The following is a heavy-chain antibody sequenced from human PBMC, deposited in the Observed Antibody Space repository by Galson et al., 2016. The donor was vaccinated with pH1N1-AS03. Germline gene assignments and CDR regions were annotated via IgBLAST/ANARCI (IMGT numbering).Heavy chain of an antibody. V-gene: IGHV1-69*13. D-gene: IGHD3-22*01. CDR3: ARDRYYDGSGRKFFESEY. J-gene: IGHJ4*02. CDR2: IIPLSETI. CDR1: GGTFATYA. Sequence: SVKVSCKAPGGTFATYAISWVRQARGQGLEWMGGIIPLSETITYAQKFQGRLTITADDSTGTASMELTSLTSDDTAVYYCARDRYYDGSGRKFFESEYWGQGTLVIVSS.